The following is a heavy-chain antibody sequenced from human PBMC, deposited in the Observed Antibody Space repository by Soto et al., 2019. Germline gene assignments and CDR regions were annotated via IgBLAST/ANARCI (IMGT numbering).Heavy chain of an antibody. J-gene: IGHJ3*02. CDR1: GYTFTSYA. V-gene: IGHV1-18*01. CDR2: ISAYNGNT. Sequence: GASVKVPSKASGYTFTSYAISSLRHSPGQGLEWMGWISAYNGNTNYAQKLQGRVTMTTDTSTSTAYMELRSLRSDDTAVYYCARVAVVVTYDAFDIWGQGTMVTV. CDR3: ARVAVVVTYDAFDI. D-gene: IGHD3-22*01.